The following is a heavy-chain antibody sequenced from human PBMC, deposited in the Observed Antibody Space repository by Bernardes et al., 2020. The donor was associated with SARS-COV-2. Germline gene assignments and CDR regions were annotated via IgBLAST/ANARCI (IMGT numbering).Heavy chain of an antibody. CDR1: GYSFSTYA. D-gene: IGHD3-10*01. J-gene: IGHJ4*02. V-gene: IGHV1-3*01. Sequence: ASVKVSCKASGYSFSTYAMHWVRQAPGQRPEWMGWSNAGAGNTKYSQIFQDRVTITRDTSASTAYMELRSLRFEDTAVYYCVRDTDGSGSYYTPKFDYWGQASLVPV. CDR3: VRDTDGSGSYYTPKFDY. CDR2: SNAGAGNT.